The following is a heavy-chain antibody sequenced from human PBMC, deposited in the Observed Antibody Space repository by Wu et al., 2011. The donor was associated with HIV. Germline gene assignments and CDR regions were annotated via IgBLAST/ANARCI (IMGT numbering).Heavy chain of an antibody. CDR3: ARGPGNWGNYYYHMDV. Sequence: QVQLQQWGAGLLKPSETLSLTCAVYGGSFSGFYWSRIRQPPGEGLEWVGDINDSGSTNYNPSLKSRVSISVDTSKRQFSLKLSSVTAADTAVYYCARGPGNWGNYYYHMDVWGKGTDGHRLL. V-gene: IGHV4-34*01. CDR1: GGSFSGFY. D-gene: IGHD7-27*01. CDR2: INDSGST. J-gene: IGHJ6*03.